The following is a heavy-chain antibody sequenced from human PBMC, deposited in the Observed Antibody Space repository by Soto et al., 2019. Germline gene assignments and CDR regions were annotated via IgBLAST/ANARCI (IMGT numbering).Heavy chain of an antibody. D-gene: IGHD3-10*01. V-gene: IGHV1-2*04. CDR3: ASDSNYYGSGSYYYYYYGMDV. Sequence: ASVKVSCKASGYTFTGYYMHWVRQAPGQGLEWMGWINPNSGGTNYAQKFQGWVTMTRDTTISTAYMELSRLRSDDTAVYYCASDSNYYGSGSYYYYYYGMDVWGQGTTVTVS. CDR2: INPNSGGT. J-gene: IGHJ6*02. CDR1: GYTFTGYY.